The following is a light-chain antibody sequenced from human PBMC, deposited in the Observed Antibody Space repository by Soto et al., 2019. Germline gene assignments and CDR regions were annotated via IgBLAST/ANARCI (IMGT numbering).Light chain of an antibody. Sequence: QSALPQPASVSGSPGQSITISCTRTSSDVGGYKYVSWYQQHPGKAPKLMIYEVSNRPSGVSNRFSGSKSGNTASLTISGLQAEDEADYYCTSYTSSNTLYVFGTGTKVTVL. CDR2: EVS. V-gene: IGLV2-14*01. CDR3: TSYTSSNTLYV. CDR1: SSDVGGYKY. J-gene: IGLJ1*01.